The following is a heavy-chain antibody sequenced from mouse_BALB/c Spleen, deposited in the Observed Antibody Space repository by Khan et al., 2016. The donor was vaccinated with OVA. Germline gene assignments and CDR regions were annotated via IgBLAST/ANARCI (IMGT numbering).Heavy chain of an antibody. CDR2: IFPVDGRS. J-gene: IGHJ1*01. CDR1: GYSFISYY. CDR3: AVSNYGRHWYFDV. D-gene: IGHD1-1*01. V-gene: IGHV1S56*01. Sequence: QVQLKQSGRELVKPGASVKMSCKASGYSFISYYIHWVKQRPGQGLEWIGWIFPVDGRSKYTEKFKGQTALTADKSSSTAYMLLSSLTSEDAAIYSGAVSNYGRHWYFDVWGAGTTVTVSS.